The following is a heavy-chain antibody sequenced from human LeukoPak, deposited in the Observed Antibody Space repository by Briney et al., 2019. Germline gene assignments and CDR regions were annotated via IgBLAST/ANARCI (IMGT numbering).Heavy chain of an antibody. J-gene: IGHJ4*02. V-gene: IGHV1-24*01. CDR1: GYTFTSFA. CDR3: ATDYDY. CDR2: FDPEDGET. Sequence: ASVKVSCKASGYTFTSFAMNWVRQPPGKGLEWMGGFDPEDGETIYAQKFQGRVTMTEDTSTNTAYMELNSLRSDDTAMYYCATDYDYWGQGTLVTVSS.